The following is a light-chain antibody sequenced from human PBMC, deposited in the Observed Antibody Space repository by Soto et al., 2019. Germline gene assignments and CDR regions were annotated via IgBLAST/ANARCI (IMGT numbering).Light chain of an antibody. Sequence: AIRMTQSPSSFSASTGDRVTSTCRASQGISSYLAWYQQKPGKAPKLLIYAASTLQSGVPSRFSGSGSGTDFTLTISCLQSEDFATYYRQQYYSYGFTFGPGTKVDIK. CDR2: AAS. CDR3: QQYYSYGFT. CDR1: QGISSY. V-gene: IGKV1-8*01. J-gene: IGKJ3*01.